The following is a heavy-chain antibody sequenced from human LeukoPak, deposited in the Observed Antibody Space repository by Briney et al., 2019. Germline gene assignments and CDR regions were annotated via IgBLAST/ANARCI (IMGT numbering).Heavy chain of an antibody. V-gene: IGHV1-2*02. J-gene: IGHJ3*02. D-gene: IGHD3-9*01. CDR1: GYTFTGYY. CDR2: INPNSGGT. Sequence: ASVKVSCKASGYTFTGYYMHWVRQAPGQGLEWMGWINPNSGGTNYAQKFQGRVTMTRDTSITTAYMEVGRLTSDDTAVCYCARANDILTGYDAFDIWGQGTMVTVSS. CDR3: ARANDILTGYDAFDI.